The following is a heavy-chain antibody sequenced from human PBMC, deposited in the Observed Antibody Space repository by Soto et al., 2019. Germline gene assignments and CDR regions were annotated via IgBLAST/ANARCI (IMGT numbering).Heavy chain of an antibody. CDR3: ARGQEGVVATH. CDR2: VKDSGQT. Sequence: QVQLQQWGAGLLKPSETLSLNCAVTGGSLSGYYWSWIRQPPGKGLEWIGEVKDSGQTNYSPSLRGRVTISSDTSNNQFSLRLNSVTAADTGVYYCARGQEGVVATHWDQGSLVTVSS. J-gene: IGHJ4*02. CDR1: GGSLSGYY. D-gene: IGHD5-12*01. V-gene: IGHV4-34*01.